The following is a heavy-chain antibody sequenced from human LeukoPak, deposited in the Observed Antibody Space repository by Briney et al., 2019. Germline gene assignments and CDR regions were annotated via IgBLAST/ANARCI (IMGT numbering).Heavy chain of an antibody. Sequence: GGSLRLSCAASGFTFSSYEMNWVRQAPGKGLEWVSYISSSGSTIYYADSVKGRFTISRDNSKNTMYLQMNRLRAEDTAVYYCARENYGDHYFDYWGQGTLVTVSS. V-gene: IGHV3-48*03. D-gene: IGHD4-17*01. CDR3: ARENYGDHYFDY. CDR2: ISSSGSTI. CDR1: GFTFSSYE. J-gene: IGHJ4*02.